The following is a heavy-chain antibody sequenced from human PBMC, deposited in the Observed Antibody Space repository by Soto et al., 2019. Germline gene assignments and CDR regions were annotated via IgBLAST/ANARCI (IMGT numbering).Heavy chain of an antibody. CDR1: GGSISSSSYY. CDR3: ARQEYSSSSALAAIDY. D-gene: IGHD6-6*01. CDR2: IYYSGST. Sequence: PSETLSLTCTVSGGSISSSSYYWGWIRQPPGKGLEWIGSIYYSGSTYYNPSLKSRVTISVDTSKNQFSLKLSSVTAADTAVYYCARQEYSSSSALAAIDYWGQGTLVTVS. J-gene: IGHJ4*02. V-gene: IGHV4-39*01.